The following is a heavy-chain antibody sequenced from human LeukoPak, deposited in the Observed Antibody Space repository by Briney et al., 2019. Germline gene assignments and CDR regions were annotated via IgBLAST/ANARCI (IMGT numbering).Heavy chain of an antibody. CDR3: ARDRLGGRVYYDAFDM. Sequence: GGSLRLSCAASGFTFSSYEMNWVRQAPGKGLEWLSYISTSGSSIFYADSVKGRFTISRDNAENSLYLQMNGLRAEDTAVYYCARDRLGGRVYYDAFDMWGQGTMVTVSS. D-gene: IGHD2-8*01. J-gene: IGHJ3*02. V-gene: IGHV3-48*03. CDR1: GFTFSSYE. CDR2: ISTSGSSI.